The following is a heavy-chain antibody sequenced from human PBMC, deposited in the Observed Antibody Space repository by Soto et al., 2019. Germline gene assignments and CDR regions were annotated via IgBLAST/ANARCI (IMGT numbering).Heavy chain of an antibody. J-gene: IGHJ4*02. CDR3: ARDLGYYDSSGYFDY. V-gene: IGHV3-11*01. D-gene: IGHD3-22*01. Sequence: PGGSLRLSCAGSGFTFSEHYMSWIRQAPGKGLEWISYVSSSDSTVYYADSVKGRFTISRDNAKNSLYLQMNSLRVEDTAVYYCARDLGYYDSSGYFDYWGQGTLVTVS. CDR2: VSSSDSTV. CDR1: GFTFSEHY.